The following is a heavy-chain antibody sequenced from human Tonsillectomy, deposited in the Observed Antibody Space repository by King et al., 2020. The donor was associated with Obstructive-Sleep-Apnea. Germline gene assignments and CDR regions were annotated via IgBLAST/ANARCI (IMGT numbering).Heavy chain of an antibody. J-gene: IGHJ4*01. CDR2: ISSSSSYT. D-gene: IGHD6-13*01. CDR3: ARGALAAAGTEGFDY. V-gene: IGHV3-11*06. CDR1: GFTFSDYY. Sequence: VQLVESGGGLVKPGGSLRLSCAASGFTFSDYYMSWFRQAPGKGLEWVSYISSSSSYTNYADSVKGRFTISRDNAKNSLYLQMNSLRAEDTAVYYCARGALAAAGTEGFDYWGHGTLVTVSS.